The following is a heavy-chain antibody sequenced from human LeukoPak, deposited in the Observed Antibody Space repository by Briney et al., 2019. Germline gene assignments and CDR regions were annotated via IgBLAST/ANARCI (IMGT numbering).Heavy chain of an antibody. CDR2: IIPIFGTA. J-gene: IGHJ6*03. Sequence: ASVKVSCKASGGTFSSYAISWVRQAPGQGLEWMGGIIPIFGTANYAQKFQGRVTITADKSTSTAYMELSSLRSEDTAVYYCARVVYYYDSSGYYGYYYYYMDVWGKGTTVTVSS. CDR3: ARVVYYYDSSGYYGYYYYYMDV. V-gene: IGHV1-69*06. CDR1: GGTFSSYA. D-gene: IGHD3-22*01.